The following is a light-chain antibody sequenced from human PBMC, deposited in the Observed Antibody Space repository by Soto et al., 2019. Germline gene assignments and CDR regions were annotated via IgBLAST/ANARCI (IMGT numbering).Light chain of an antibody. CDR3: CSYAGSSMV. V-gene: IGLV2-23*02. J-gene: IGLJ1*01. Sequence: QSALTQPASVSGSPGQSITISCTGTSSDVGSYNLVSWYQQHPGNAPKLMIYEVSKRPSGVSNRFSGSKSGNTASLTISGLQTEDEADYYCCSYAGSSMVFGTGTKLTVL. CDR2: EVS. CDR1: SSDVGSYNL.